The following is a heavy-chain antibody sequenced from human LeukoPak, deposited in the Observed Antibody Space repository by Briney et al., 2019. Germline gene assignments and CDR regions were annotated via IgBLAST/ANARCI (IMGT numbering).Heavy chain of an antibody. Sequence: GGSLRLSCAASGFTFNTYAMHWVHQAPGKGLEFVSSISSSGGNTYYANSVKGRFTISRDDSKNTLYLQMGSLRPEDMAVYYCARASGRGLYYFDYWGQGTLVTVSS. CDR2: ISSSGGNT. CDR3: ARASGRGLYYFDY. J-gene: IGHJ4*02. CDR1: GFTFNTYA. V-gene: IGHV3-64*01. D-gene: IGHD2-15*01.